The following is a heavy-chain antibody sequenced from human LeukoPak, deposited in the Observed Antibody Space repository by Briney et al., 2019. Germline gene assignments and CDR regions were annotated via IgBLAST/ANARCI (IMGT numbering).Heavy chain of an antibody. D-gene: IGHD4-17*01. V-gene: IGHV3-11*01. Sequence: GGSLRLSCAASGFTFSDYYMSWIRQAPGKGLEWVSYISNTGSTKYYADSVKGRFTISRDNAKNSLYLQMNSLRAEDTAVYYCARGPQDYGVEPKGDWGQGTLVTVSS. J-gene: IGHJ4*02. CDR2: ISNTGSTK. CDR3: ARGPQDYGVEPKGD. CDR1: GFTFSDYY.